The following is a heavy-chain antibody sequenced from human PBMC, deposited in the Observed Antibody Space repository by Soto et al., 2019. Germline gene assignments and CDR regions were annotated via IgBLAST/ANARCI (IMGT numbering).Heavy chain of an antibody. CDR1: GFTVSSNY. Sequence: SLRLSCAASGFTVSSNYMSWVRQAPGKGLEWVSVIYSGGSTFYADSVKGRFTISRDNSKNTLYLQMNSLRAEDTAVYYCARVGDWNYADYWGQGTLVTVSS. CDR3: ARVGDWNYADY. D-gene: IGHD1-1*01. CDR2: IYSGGST. V-gene: IGHV3-66*01. J-gene: IGHJ4*02.